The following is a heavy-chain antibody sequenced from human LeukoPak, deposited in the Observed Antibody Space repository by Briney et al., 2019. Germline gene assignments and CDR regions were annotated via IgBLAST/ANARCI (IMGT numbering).Heavy chain of an antibody. J-gene: IGHJ4*02. CDR2: IYFSGST. Sequence: SETLSLTCAVSGGSISTYYWNWLRQSPGKGLEWIGDIYFSGSTNYNPSLKSRVTISIDTSRNQFSLKLSSVTAADTAVYYCARQGYGYGYDYWGQGTLVTVSS. CDR3: ARQGYGYGYDY. CDR1: GGSISTYY. V-gene: IGHV4-59*12. D-gene: IGHD5-18*01.